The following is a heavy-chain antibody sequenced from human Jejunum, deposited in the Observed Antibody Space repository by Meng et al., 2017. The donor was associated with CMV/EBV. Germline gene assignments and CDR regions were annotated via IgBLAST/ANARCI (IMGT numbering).Heavy chain of an antibody. J-gene: IGHJ4*02. D-gene: IGHD3-16*01. CDR3: ANSRSRGIPDY. CDR2: MHPNSGNT. CDR1: GYPFTSYD. V-gene: IGHV1-8*01. Sequence: KASGYPFTSYDINWVRQATGQGLEWMGWMHPNSGNTGYAQKFQGRVNMTRNTSISTAYMELSSLRSEDTAVYYCANSRSRGIPDYWGQGTLVTVSS.